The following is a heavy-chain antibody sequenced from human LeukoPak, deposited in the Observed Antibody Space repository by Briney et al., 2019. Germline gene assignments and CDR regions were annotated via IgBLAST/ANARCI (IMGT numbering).Heavy chain of an antibody. CDR3: AKDLVVVVVAATLDY. Sequence: ASVKVSCKASGYTFTSYYMHWLRQAPGQGLEWMGIINPSGGSTSYAQKFQGRVTMTRDTSTSAVYMELSSLRSEDTAVYYCAKDLVVVVVAATLDYWGQGTLVTVSS. CDR2: INPSGGST. V-gene: IGHV1-46*01. D-gene: IGHD2-15*01. J-gene: IGHJ4*02. CDR1: GYTFTSYY.